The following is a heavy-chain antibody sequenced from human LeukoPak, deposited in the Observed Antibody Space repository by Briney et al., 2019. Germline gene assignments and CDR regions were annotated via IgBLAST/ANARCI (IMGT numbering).Heavy chain of an antibody. D-gene: IGHD1-26*01. J-gene: IGHJ4*02. Sequence: GESLKISCKGSGYSFSSYCNGWGRQMPGEGLVGMGIIYPGGSDTRYSPSFQGQVTISADKSNSNAYLQWSSLKASDTAMYYCARGVGGSRSNDPDFDYWGQGTLVTVSS. CDR3: ARGVGGSRSNDPDFDY. V-gene: IGHV5-51*01. CDR1: GYSFSSYC. CDR2: IYPGGSDT.